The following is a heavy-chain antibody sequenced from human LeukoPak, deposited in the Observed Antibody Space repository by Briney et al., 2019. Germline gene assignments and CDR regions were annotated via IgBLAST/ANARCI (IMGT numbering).Heavy chain of an antibody. D-gene: IGHD6-13*01. CDR2: ITYDGGNK. CDR1: GFTFSSYA. J-gene: IGHJ6*02. V-gene: IGHV3-30*18. Sequence: GGSLRLSCAASGFTFSSYAMSWVRQAPGKGLEWVAVITYDGGNKYHADSVKGRFTISRDNSKNTLYLQMNSLRAEDTAVYYCAKDRGSSSSAYGMDVWGQGTTVTVSS. CDR3: AKDRGSSSSAYGMDV.